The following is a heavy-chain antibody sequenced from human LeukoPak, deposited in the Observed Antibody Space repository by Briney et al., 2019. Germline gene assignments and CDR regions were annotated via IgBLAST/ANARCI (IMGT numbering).Heavy chain of an antibody. Sequence: SETLSLTCAVYGGSFSGYYWSWIRQPPGKGLEWIGEINHSGSTNYNPSPKSRVTISVDTSKNQFSLKLSSVTAADTAVYYCARLSWYGSGRSYYYYYYMDVWGKGTTVTISS. CDR3: ARLSWYGSGRSYYYYYYMDV. V-gene: IGHV4-34*01. J-gene: IGHJ6*03. CDR2: INHSGST. D-gene: IGHD3-10*01. CDR1: GGSFSGYY.